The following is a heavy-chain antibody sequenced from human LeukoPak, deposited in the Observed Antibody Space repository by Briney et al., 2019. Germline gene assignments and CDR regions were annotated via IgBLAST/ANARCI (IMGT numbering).Heavy chain of an antibody. Sequence: GGSLRLSCEVSGLPFGSHAMSWVRQAPGRGLEWVSGISISADMTYYADSVQGRFIISRDNSKNTVYLQMDSLRVEDTAVYYCANEEVPNDYWGQGTPVTVSS. D-gene: IGHD4/OR15-4a*01. CDR3: ANEEVPNDY. V-gene: IGHV3-23*01. J-gene: IGHJ4*02. CDR2: ISISADMT. CDR1: GLPFGSHA.